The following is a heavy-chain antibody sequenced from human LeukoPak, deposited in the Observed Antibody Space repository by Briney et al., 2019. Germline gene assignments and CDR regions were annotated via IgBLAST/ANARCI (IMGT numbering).Heavy chain of an antibody. J-gene: IGHJ4*02. V-gene: IGHV3-7*01. D-gene: IGHD5-24*01. CDR3: ARDRRWRRDGCNWYFDY. CDR2: IKQDGSEK. CDR1: GFTFRTYW. Sequence: GESLRLSCAASGFTFRTYWMTWVRQAPGKGLEWVANIKQDGSEKYYVDSVKGRFTISRDDAKNSLYLQMNSLRAEDTAVYYCARDRRWRRDGCNWYFDYRGQGTLVTVSS.